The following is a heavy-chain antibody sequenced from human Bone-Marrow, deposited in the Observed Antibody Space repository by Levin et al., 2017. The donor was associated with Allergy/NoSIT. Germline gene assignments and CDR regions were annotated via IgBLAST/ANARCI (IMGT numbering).Heavy chain of an antibody. CDR2: IKSKTDGGTT. D-gene: IGHD3-10*01. V-gene: IGHV3-15*01. CDR1: GFTFSNAW. CDR3: TTDTNYYGSGSSIIPFDY. J-gene: IGHJ4*02. Sequence: RGDSLKISCAASGFTFSNAWMSWVRQAPGKGLEWVGHIKSKTDGGTTDYTAPVKGRFTISRDDSKNTLYLQMNSLKTEDTAVYYCTTDTNYYGSGSSIIPFDYWGQGTLVTVSS.